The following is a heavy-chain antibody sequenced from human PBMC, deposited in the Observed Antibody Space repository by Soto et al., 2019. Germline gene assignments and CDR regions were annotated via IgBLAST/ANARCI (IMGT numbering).Heavy chain of an antibody. J-gene: IGHJ5*01. V-gene: IGHV3-23*01. CDR1: GFTFSKYA. CDR3: VKGLGANFPVSRWLDL. CDR2: IGSGGGDT. Sequence: QLLESGGDLVQPGGSLRLSCAASGFTFSKYAMSWVRQAAGKWVDWVSLIGSGGGDTYYADSVKGRFIISRDNSKNTMYLQMNSLRSDDAAVYYCVKGLGANFPVSRWLDLWGQGTQVTVSS. D-gene: IGHD3-16*01.